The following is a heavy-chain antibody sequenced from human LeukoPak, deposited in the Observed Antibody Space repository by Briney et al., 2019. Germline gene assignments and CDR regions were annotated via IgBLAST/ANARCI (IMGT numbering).Heavy chain of an antibody. Sequence: PSETLSLTCTVSGGSISSYYWSWIRQPPGKGLEWIGYIYSSGSTNYNPSLKGRVTILVDTSKNQFSLKLSSVTAADTAVYYCARDHYYNSSGYTFGYWGQGTLVTVSS. CDR2: IYSSGST. D-gene: IGHD3-22*01. CDR1: GGSISSYY. J-gene: IGHJ4*02. CDR3: ARDHYYNSSGYTFGY. V-gene: IGHV4-59*01.